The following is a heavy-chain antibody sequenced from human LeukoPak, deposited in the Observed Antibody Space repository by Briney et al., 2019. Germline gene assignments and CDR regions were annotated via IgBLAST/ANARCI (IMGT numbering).Heavy chain of an antibody. V-gene: IGHV3-23*01. CDR1: GFTFSSYA. CDR3: AKDDDDGDHVVVDH. Sequence: GGSLRLSCAASGFTFSSYAMGWVRQAPGKGLEWVSLISGSGGSTYYADSVKGRFTVSRDNSKNTEYLQMNSPRAEDTAIYYCAKDDDDGDHVVVDHWGQGTLVTVSS. D-gene: IGHD4-17*01. J-gene: IGHJ4*02. CDR2: ISGSGGST.